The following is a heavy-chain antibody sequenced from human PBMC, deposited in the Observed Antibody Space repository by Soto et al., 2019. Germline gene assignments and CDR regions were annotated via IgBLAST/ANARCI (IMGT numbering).Heavy chain of an antibody. Sequence: EVQLVESGGGLVQPGGSLRLSCAASGFTVSSNYMSWVRQAPGKGLEWVSVIYSGGSTYYADSVKGRFTISRDNSKNTLYLQMNSLRAEDTAVYYCARGRIDSYGATFYYWGQGTLVTVSS. J-gene: IGHJ4*02. CDR1: GFTVSSNY. CDR3: ARGRIDSYGATFYY. CDR2: IYSGGST. V-gene: IGHV3-66*01. D-gene: IGHD5-18*01.